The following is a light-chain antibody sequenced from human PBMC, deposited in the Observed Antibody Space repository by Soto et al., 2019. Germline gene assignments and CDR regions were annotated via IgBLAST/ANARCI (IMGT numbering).Light chain of an antibody. Sequence: DIQMTQSPSTLSASVGDRVTITCRASQSISSWLAWYQQKPGKAPKLLIQKASSLESGVPSRFSGSGSGTEFTLTISSLQPDDFATYYCQQYNRYSPWTFGQGTKVEI. CDR1: QSISSW. V-gene: IGKV1-5*03. CDR3: QQYNRYSPWT. J-gene: IGKJ1*01. CDR2: KAS.